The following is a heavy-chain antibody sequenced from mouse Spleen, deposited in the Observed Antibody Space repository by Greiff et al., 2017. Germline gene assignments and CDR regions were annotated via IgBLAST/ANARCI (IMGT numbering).Heavy chain of an antibody. J-gene: IGHJ4*01. CDR1: GFTFSSYA. CDR3: AREFITTATGAMDY. Sequence: DVMLVESGGGLVKLGGSLKLSCAASGFTFSSYAMSWVRQTPEKRLEWVGTISSGGGNTYYPDSVKGRFTISRDTAKNTLYLQMSSLKSEDTAMYYCAREFITTATGAMDYWGQGTSVTVSS. CDR2: ISSGGGNT. D-gene: IGHD1-2*01. V-gene: IGHV5-9*01.